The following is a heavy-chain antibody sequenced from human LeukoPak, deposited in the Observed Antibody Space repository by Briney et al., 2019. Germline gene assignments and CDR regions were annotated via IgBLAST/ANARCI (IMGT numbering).Heavy chain of an antibody. D-gene: IGHD6-19*01. CDR2: FDPEDGET. V-gene: IGHV1-24*01. CDR3: ATGIGEAVAVDYYYGMDV. J-gene: IGHJ6*02. Sequence: ASVKVSCKVSGYTLTELSMHWVRQAPGKGLEWMGGFDPEDGETIYAQKFQGRVTMTEDTSTDTAYMELSSLRSEDTAVYYCATGIGEAVAVDYYYGMDVWGQGTTVTVSS. CDR1: GYTLTELS.